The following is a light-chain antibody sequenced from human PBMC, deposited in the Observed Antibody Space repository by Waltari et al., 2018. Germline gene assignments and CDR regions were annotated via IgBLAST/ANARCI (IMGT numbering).Light chain of an antibody. Sequence: IQMTQSPSTLSASVGDRVTITGRASQSISNWLAWYQQKPGKAPKLLIYKASTLESGVPSRFSGSGSGTEFTLTISSLQPDDFATYYCQQYNSYSLLTFGGGTKVEIK. CDR3: QQYNSYSLLT. J-gene: IGKJ4*01. V-gene: IGKV1-5*03. CDR2: KAS. CDR1: QSISNW.